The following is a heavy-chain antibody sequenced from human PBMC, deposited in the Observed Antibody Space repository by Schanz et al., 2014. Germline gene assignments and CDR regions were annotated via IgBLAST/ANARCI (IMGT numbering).Heavy chain of an antibody. CDR1: GFTFSGYG. CDR3: AKDYQDCSSTSCYLWENYYMDV. J-gene: IGHJ6*03. CDR2: ISYDGRNN. D-gene: IGHD2-2*01. Sequence: QAQLVESGGGVVQPGRSLRLSCVASGFTFSGYGMHWARQAPGNGLEWVADISYDGRNNFQADSVRGRFTISRDISKNTLYLQMNSLRAEDTAVYYCAKDYQDCSSTSCYLWENYYMDVWGKGTTVTVSS. V-gene: IGHV3-30*18.